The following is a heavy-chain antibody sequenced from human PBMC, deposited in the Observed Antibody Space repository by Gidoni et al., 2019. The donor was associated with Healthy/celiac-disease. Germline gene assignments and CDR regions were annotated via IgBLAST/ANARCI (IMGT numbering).Heavy chain of an antibody. CDR2: IYSGGST. Sequence: EVQPVASGGGLVQPGGSLRLSCAASGFTVSSNYMSWVRKAPGKGLEWVSVIYSGGSTYYADSVRGRFTISRDNSKNTLYLQMNSLRAEDTAVYYCASTYSSSWGVDYWGQGTLVTVSS. CDR1: GFTVSSNY. D-gene: IGHD6-13*01. J-gene: IGHJ4*02. V-gene: IGHV3-66*02. CDR3: ASTYSSSWGVDY.